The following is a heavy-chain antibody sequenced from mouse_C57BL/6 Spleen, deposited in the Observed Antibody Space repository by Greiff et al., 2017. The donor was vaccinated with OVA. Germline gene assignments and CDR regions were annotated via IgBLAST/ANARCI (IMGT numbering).Heavy chain of an antibody. CDR2: INPSTGGT. J-gene: IGHJ1*03. CDR1: GYSFTGYY. D-gene: IGHD1-1*01. CDR3: ARNYYGSRGYFDV. Sequence: VQLQQSGPELVKPGASVKISCKASGYSFTGYYMNWVKQSPEKSLEWIGEINPSTGGTTYNQKFKAKATLTVDKSSSTAYMQLKSLTSEDSAVDYCARNYYGSRGYFDVWGTGTTVTVSS. V-gene: IGHV1-42*01.